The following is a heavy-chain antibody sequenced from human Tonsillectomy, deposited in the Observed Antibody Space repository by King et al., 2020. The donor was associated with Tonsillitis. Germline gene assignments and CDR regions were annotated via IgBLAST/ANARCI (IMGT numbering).Heavy chain of an antibody. CDR3: AKDAVIVVVITEYYFDD. V-gene: IGHV3-23*04. CDR1: GFTFSSYA. CDR2: ISGSGGST. Sequence: QLVQSGGGLVQPGGSLRLSCAASGFTFSSYAMSWVRQAPGKGLEWVSAISGSGGSTYYADSVKGRFTISRDNSKNTLYLQMNSLRAEDTAVYYCAKDAVIVVVITEYYFDDWGQGTLVTVSS. D-gene: IGHD3-22*01. J-gene: IGHJ4*02.